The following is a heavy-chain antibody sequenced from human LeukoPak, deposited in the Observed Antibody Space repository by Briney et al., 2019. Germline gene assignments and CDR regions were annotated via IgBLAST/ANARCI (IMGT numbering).Heavy chain of an antibody. CDR2: IYHSGGS. CDR3: AKAGSTEIHHWFDP. CDR1: GYSISNDYY. J-gene: IGHJ5*02. D-gene: IGHD1-1*01. Sequence: SETLSLTCVVSGYSISNDYYWGWIRQPPGKGLEWIGNIYHSGGSYYNPSLKSRVTILVDTSKNQFSLKLSSVTAADTAVYYCAKAGSTEIHHWFDPWGQGILVTVSA. V-gene: IGHV4-38-2*01.